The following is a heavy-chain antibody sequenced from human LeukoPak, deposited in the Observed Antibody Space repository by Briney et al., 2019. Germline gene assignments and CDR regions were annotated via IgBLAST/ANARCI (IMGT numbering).Heavy chain of an antibody. CDR3: ARDLNNWNDGRRFDY. J-gene: IGHJ4*02. CDR2: ISSSSSYI. V-gene: IGHV3-21*01. D-gene: IGHD1-1*01. Sequence: GGSLRLSCAASGFTFSSYSMNWVRQAPGKGLEWVSSISSSSSYIYYADSVKGRFTISRDNAKNSLYLQMNSLRAEDTAVYYCARDLNNWNDGRRFDYWGQGTLVTVSS. CDR1: GFTFSSYS.